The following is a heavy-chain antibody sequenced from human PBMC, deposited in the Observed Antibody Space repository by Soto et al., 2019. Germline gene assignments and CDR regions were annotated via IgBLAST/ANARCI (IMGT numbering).Heavy chain of an antibody. D-gene: IGHD1-1*01. CDR2: IFYIGTT. CDR1: GVPSARGGFH. V-gene: IGHV4-31*03. Sequence: SSETLAFTCTASGVPSARGGFHWAWLRQHPGNGLEWIGYIFYIGTTHYNTSLHSRVTISVDTSKNQFSLKLSSVTAADTAVYYCATRNTGHDVFDIWGQGTMVT. CDR3: ATRNTGHDVFDI. J-gene: IGHJ3*02.